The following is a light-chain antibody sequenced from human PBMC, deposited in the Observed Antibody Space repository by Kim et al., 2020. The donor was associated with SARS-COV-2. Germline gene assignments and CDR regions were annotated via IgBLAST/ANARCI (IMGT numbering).Light chain of an antibody. CDR2: GAS. Sequence: SVCPGERATLSCRASQSITSNLAWYQQKTDQAPSLLIYGASTRATVIPARFSGSGFGTQFTLTISSLQSEDIAVYSCHQYTDWPTFGQGTQLEI. J-gene: IGKJ2*01. CDR3: HQYTDWPT. CDR1: QSITSN. V-gene: IGKV3-15*01.